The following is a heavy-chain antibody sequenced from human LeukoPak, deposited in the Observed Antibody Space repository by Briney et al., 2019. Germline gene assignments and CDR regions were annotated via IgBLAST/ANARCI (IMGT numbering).Heavy chain of an antibody. CDR1: GFTFSSYA. J-gene: IGHJ4*02. V-gene: IGHV3-30*04. Sequence: GGSLRLSCAASGFTFSSYAMHWVRQAPGKGLEWVAVISHDGHNIYYADSVKGRFTISRDNSKNTLYLQMNSLRAEDTAVYYCAKDDYYDTSGYRDWGQGTLVTVSS. CDR2: ISHDGHNI. D-gene: IGHD3-22*01. CDR3: AKDDYYDTSGYRD.